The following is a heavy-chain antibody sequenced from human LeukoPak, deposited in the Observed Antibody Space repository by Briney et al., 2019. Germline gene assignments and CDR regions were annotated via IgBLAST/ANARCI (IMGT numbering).Heavy chain of an antibody. J-gene: IGHJ4*02. V-gene: IGHV1-69*13. Sequence: SVKVSCKASGGTFSSYAISWVRQAPGQGLEWMGGIIPIFGTANYAQKFQGRVTITADESTSTAYMELGSLRSEDTAVYYCARSSSWPKYYFDYWGQGTLVAVSS. CDR1: GGTFSSYA. D-gene: IGHD6-13*01. CDR2: IIPIFGTA. CDR3: ARSSSWPKYYFDY.